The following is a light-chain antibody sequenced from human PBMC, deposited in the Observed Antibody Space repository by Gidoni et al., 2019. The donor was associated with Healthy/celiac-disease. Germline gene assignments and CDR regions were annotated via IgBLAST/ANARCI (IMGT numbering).Light chain of an antibody. Sequence: DIVFTQSPATLSLSPGERATISCRASQRVISSLAWYQQTPDQAPRLRVSDASNRAPGSPARYSGSGSGTDFTLTISSREPEDFAGYYCQQRSNWPPRTFGGGTKVEIK. J-gene: IGKJ4*01. CDR3: QQRSNWPPRT. CDR1: QRVISS. V-gene: IGKV3-11*01. CDR2: DAS.